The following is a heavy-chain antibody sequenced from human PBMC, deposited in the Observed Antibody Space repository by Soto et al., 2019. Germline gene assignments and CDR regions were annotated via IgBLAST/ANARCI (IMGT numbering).Heavy chain of an antibody. CDR3: ARGYSSSWSRGQASFAA. CDR2: IYNSGST. D-gene: IGHD6-13*01. CDR1: GGSISNYY. V-gene: IGHV4-59*01. J-gene: IGHJ5*02. Sequence: SETLSLTCIVSGGSISNYYWSWIRQPPGKGLEWIGYIYNSGSTNYNPSLKSRVTISVDTSKNQFSLKLSSVTAADTAVYYCARGYSSSWSRGQASFAAWGQGTLVTVSS.